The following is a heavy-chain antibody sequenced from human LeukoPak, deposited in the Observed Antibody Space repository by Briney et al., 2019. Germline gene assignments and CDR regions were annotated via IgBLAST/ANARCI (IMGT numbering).Heavy chain of an antibody. J-gene: IGHJ4*02. D-gene: IGHD4-23*01. CDR2: IKPDDTEK. Sequence: GGSLRLSCLASGFTFSHFWMSWVRQAPGKGLEWVANIKPDDTEKYYGNSVKGRFTILRDNAKNSVYLQMNSLRAEDTAVYYCVTHEVTVITRSTFDNWGQGALVTVSS. V-gene: IGHV3-7*01. CDR3: VTHEVTVITRSTFDN. CDR1: GFTFSHFW.